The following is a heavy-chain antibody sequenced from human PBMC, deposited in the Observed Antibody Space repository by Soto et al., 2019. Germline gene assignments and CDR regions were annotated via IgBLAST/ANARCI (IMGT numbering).Heavy chain of an antibody. CDR1: GGSISGAAYY. CDR3: AREYTYGSNFFDC. V-gene: IGHV4-31*03. CDR2: ISHSGST. Sequence: QVQLQESGPGLVKPSQTLSLTCTVSGGSISGAAYYWSWIRQHPGKGLEWIGYISHSGSTYYNPSLKCRVIISVDTSKNQFSLSLTSVTAADTAVYYCAREYTYGSNFFDCWGQGALVTVSS. D-gene: IGHD2-2*02. J-gene: IGHJ4*02.